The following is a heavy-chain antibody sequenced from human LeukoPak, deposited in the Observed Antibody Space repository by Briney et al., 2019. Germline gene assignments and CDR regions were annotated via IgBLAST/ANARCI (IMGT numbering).Heavy chain of an antibody. J-gene: IGHJ5*01. CDR3: AKAPMWTTLTTYGWFDS. CDR2: TRYDESSK. CDR1: GLTFSSYG. Sequence: GGSLRLSCAASGLTFSSYGMHWVRQAPGKGLEWVAFTRYDESSKYHTDSVKGRFTISRDNSKNTLYLQMNSLRAEDTAAYYCAKAPMWTTLTTYGWFDSWGQGTLVTVSS. V-gene: IGHV3-30*02. D-gene: IGHD4-11*01.